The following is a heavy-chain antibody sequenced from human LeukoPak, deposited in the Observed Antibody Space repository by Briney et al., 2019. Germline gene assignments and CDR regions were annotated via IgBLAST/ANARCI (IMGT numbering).Heavy chain of an antibody. CDR3: ARDYAFDI. Sequence: SETLSLTCTVSGGSISSYYWSWIRQPPGKGLEWIGYIYYSGSTNYNPSLRSRVTISVDTSKNQFSLKLSSVTAADTAVYYCARDYAFDIWGQGTMVAVSS. CDR2: IYYSGST. J-gene: IGHJ3*02. V-gene: IGHV4-59*01. CDR1: GGSISSYY.